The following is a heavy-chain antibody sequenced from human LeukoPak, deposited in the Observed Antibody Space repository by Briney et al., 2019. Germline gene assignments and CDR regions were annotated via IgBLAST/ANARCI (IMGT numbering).Heavy chain of an antibody. CDR3: AKDGSEVKPLDY. Sequence: GGSLRLSCAASGFIFSSYWMYWVRQAPGKGLVWVAHINSDGSNTNYADSVKGRFTISRDNSKNTLYLQMSSLRAEDTAVYYCAKDGSEVKPLDYWGQGTLVTVSS. J-gene: IGHJ4*02. CDR1: GFIFSSYW. CDR2: INSDGSNT. D-gene: IGHD1-14*01. V-gene: IGHV3-74*01.